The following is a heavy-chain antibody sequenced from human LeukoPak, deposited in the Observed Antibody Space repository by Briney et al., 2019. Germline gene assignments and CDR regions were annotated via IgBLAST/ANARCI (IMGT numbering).Heavy chain of an antibody. CDR2: IRYDGINK. Sequence: TGGSLRLSCAASGFTFSSYSMNWVRQAPGKGLEWVAFIRYDGINKYYADSVKGRFTISRDNSKDTLYLQMNSLRAEDTAVYYCAKDPRGWYHTLVYWGQGTLVTVSS. V-gene: IGHV3-30*02. D-gene: IGHD6-19*01. CDR3: AKDPRGWYHTLVY. J-gene: IGHJ4*02. CDR1: GFTFSSYS.